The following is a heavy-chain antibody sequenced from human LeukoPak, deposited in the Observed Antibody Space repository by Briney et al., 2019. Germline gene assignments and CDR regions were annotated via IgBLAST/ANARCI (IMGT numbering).Heavy chain of an antibody. CDR1: GSTVSSNY. D-gene: IGHD6-6*01. CDR2: IYSGGST. Sequence: GGSLRLSCAASGSTVSSNYMSWVRQAPGKGLEWVSVIYSGGSTYYADSVKGRFTISRDNSKNTLYLQMNSLRAEDTAVYYCARAYSSSFNFDYWGQGTLVTVSS. CDR3: ARAYSSSFNFDY. V-gene: IGHV3-66*01. J-gene: IGHJ4*02.